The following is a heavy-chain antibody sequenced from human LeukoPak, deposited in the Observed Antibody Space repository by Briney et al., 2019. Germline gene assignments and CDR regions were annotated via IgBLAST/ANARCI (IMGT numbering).Heavy chain of an antibody. V-gene: IGHV4-31*03. CDR2: IYYSGST. J-gene: IGHJ6*02. CDR1: GGSISSGGYY. CDR3: ARTVDSSSSWYYYYYYGMDV. D-gene: IGHD6-13*01. Sequence: QTLSLTCTVSGGSISSGGYYWSWIRQHPGTGLEWIGYIYYSGSTYYNPSLKSRVTISVDTSKNQFSLKLSSVTAADTAVYYCARTVDSSSSWYYYYYYGMDVWGQGTTVTVSS.